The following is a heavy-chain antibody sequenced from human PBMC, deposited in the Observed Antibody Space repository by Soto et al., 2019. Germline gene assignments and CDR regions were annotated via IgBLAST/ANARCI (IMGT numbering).Heavy chain of an antibody. Sequence: QVQLQQSGPRLVKPSQTLSLTCAISGDSVSSNSATWDWIRQSPSRGLEWLGRTYYRSKWYTDYAVSVKGRITINPDTSNNHLSLQLDSVTPDDTAVYYCARLICDSWLDSWGQGTLVTVSS. CDR3: ARLICDSWLDS. CDR1: GDSVSSNSAT. J-gene: IGHJ5*01. V-gene: IGHV6-1*01. D-gene: IGHD2-8*01. CDR2: TYYRSKWYT.